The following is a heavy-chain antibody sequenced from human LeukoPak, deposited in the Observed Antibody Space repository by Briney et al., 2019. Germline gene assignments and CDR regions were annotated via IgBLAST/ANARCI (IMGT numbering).Heavy chain of an antibody. CDR3: ARVEDGDYGWFDP. CDR2: IIPIFGTA. J-gene: IGHJ5*02. CDR1: GGTFSSYA. V-gene: IGHV1-69*01. D-gene: IGHD4-17*01. Sequence: SVKVFCKASGGTFSSYAISWVRQAPGQGLEWMGGIIPIFGTANYAQKFQGRVTITADESTSTAYMELSSLRSEDTAVYYCARVEDGDYGWFDPWGQGTLVTVSS.